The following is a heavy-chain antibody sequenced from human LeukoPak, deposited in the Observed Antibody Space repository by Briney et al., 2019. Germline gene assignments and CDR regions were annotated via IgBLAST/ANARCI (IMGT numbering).Heavy chain of an antibody. J-gene: IGHJ4*02. Sequence: PGGSLRLSCAASGFTFSSYWMSWDRQAPGTGLEWVANIKQDGSEKYYVDSVKGRFTISRDNAKNSLYLQMNSLRAEDTAVYYCARGRWLPYYFDYWGQGTLVTVSS. CDR1: GFTFSSYW. CDR3: ARGRWLPYYFDY. CDR2: IKQDGSEK. V-gene: IGHV3-7*04. D-gene: IGHD5-24*01.